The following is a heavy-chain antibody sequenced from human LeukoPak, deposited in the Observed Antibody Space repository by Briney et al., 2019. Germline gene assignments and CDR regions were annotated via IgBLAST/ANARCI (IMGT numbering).Heavy chain of an antibody. D-gene: IGHD3-10*01. CDR3: AKAGSGYYYYGSGSYYKDYYYMDV. V-gene: IGHV3-23*01. J-gene: IGHJ6*03. CDR1: GFTFSSYA. Sequence: GGSLRLSCAASGFTFSSYAMSWVRQAPGKGLEWVSSISGRGGTTYYADSVKGRFTISRDNSKNTLYLQMNSLRAEDTAVYYCAKAGSGYYYYGSGSYYKDYYYMDVWGKGTTVTVSS. CDR2: ISGRGGTT.